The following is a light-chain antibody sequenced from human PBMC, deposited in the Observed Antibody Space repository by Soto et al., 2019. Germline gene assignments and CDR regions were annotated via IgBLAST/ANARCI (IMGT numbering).Light chain of an antibody. V-gene: IGKV3-20*01. CDR1: QSVSSSY. CDR3: QQYGSSPWT. Sequence: EIVLTQSPGTLSLSPGERATLSCRASQSVSSSYLAWYQQKPGQAPRPLIYGASSRATGIPDRFSGSGSGTDFTLTICRLEPEDFAVYYCQQYGSSPWTFGQGTKVEIK. J-gene: IGKJ1*01. CDR2: GAS.